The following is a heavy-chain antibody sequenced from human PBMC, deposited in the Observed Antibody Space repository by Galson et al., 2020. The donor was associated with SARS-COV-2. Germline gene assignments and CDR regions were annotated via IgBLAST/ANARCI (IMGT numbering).Heavy chain of an antibody. D-gene: IGHD7-27*01. V-gene: IGHV3-30*07. Sequence: GESLKISCAASGFSFSLHPMHWVRQAPGKGLEWVGVISYDATKQYYADSVKGRFTISGDNAKNTLYLQMNSLRAEDTAVYYCARGDMGNDYFDYWGQGTLVTVSS. J-gene: IGHJ4*02. CDR1: GFSFSLHP. CDR3: ARGDMGNDYFDY. CDR2: ISYDATKQ.